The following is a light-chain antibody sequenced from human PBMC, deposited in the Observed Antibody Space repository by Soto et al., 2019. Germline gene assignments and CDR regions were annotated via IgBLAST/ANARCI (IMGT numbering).Light chain of an antibody. CDR1: ESISSSH. Sequence: EIVLTQSPGTLSLSPGERATLPCRASESISSSHLAWYQQKPGQAPRLLIYDASTRATGIPDRFSGSGSGTDFTLTISRLKPEDFAVYYCYLCCHSPRTFGQGTKVEIK. J-gene: IGKJ1*01. CDR2: DAS. V-gene: IGKV3-20*01. CDR3: YLCCHSPRT.